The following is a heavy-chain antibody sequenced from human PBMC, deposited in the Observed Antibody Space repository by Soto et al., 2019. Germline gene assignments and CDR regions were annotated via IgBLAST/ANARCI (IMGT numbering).Heavy chain of an antibody. D-gene: IGHD1-26*01. V-gene: IGHV2-5*01. CDR2: IYWNDDK. CDR3: AHRHELGSFDI. CDR1: GFSLSTRAVG. J-gene: IGHJ3*02. Sequence: SGPTLVNPTQPLALTCPFSGFSLSTRAVGVGWIRQPPGKALGWLALIYWNDDKRYSPSLKNRLTITKDTSKNHVVLTMTNMDPVDTATYYCAHRHELGSFDIWGQGTKVTVSS.